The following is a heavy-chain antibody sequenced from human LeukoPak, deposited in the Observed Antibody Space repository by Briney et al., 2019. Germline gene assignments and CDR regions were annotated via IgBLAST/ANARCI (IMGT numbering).Heavy chain of an antibody. Sequence: PSETLSLTCSVSGGSIGDYYWTLVRQPPGKGLEWIGYISYTGSTSYYPSLKSRVTISIDTYRKKFSLELTSVTAADTAVYYCSRLSSDYYETSNYFYYMDVWGKGTTVTVSS. D-gene: IGHD3-22*01. CDR3: SRLSSDYYETSNYFYYMDV. J-gene: IGHJ6*03. CDR2: ISYTGST. CDR1: GGSIGDYY. V-gene: IGHV4-59*08.